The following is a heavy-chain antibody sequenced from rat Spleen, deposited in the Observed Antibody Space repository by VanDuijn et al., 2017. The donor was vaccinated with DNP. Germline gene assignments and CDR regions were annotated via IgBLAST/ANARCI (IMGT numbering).Heavy chain of an antibody. CDR2: ISSGGGGT. CDR3: ASETTPFDY. Sequence: EVQLVESGGGPVQPGRSLKLSCVASGFTFNNYWMTWVRQAPKKGLEWVASISSGGGGTYYPDSVKGRFTISRDNAKSTLYLQMDSLRSEDTATYYCASETTPFDYWGQGVMVTVSS. J-gene: IGHJ2*01. CDR1: GFTFNNYW. V-gene: IGHV5-31*01. D-gene: IGHD3-4*01.